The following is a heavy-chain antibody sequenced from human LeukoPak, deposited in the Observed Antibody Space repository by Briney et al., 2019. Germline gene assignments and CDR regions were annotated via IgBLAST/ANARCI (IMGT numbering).Heavy chain of an antibody. Sequence: KTSETLSLTCTVSGGSISSYYWSWIRQPPGKGLEWIGYIYYSGSTYYNPSLKSRLTISVDTSKNYFSLKVSSVTAADTAVYYCARHQSYGPASYSRLPDFWGQGTLVTVSS. CDR3: ARHQSYGPASYSRLPDF. D-gene: IGHD3-10*01. V-gene: IGHV4-59*04. CDR2: IYYSGST. CDR1: GGSISSYY. J-gene: IGHJ4*02.